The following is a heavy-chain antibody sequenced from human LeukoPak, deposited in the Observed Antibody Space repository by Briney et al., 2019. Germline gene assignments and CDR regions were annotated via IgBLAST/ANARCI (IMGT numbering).Heavy chain of an antibody. J-gene: IGHJ1*01. CDR3: ARYLDYGGNSRVFQH. Sequence: PSETLSLTCTVSGYSISSGYYWGWIRQPPGKGLEWIGSIYHSGSTYYNPSLKSRVTISVDTSKNQFSLKLSSVTAADTAVHYCARYLDYGGNSRVFQHWGQGTLVTVSS. D-gene: IGHD4-23*01. CDR1: GYSISSGYY. V-gene: IGHV4-38-2*02. CDR2: IYHSGST.